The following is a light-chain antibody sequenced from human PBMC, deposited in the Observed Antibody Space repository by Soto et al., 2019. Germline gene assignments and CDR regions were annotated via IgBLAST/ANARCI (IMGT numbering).Light chain of an antibody. J-gene: IGKJ1*01. CDR2: WAS. V-gene: IGKV4-1*01. Sequence: DIVMTQSPDSLAVSLGERATINCKSSQSVLYSSNNKHYLAWYQQKPGQPPKLLIYWASSRDSGVPDRFSASGSGTDFTLTITSLQAEDVAVXXXQQXHXTPWTFGQGTKVDI. CDR3: QQXHXTPWT. CDR1: QSVLYSSNNKHY.